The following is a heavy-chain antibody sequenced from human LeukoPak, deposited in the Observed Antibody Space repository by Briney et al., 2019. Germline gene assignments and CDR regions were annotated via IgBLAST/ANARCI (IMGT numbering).Heavy chain of an antibody. D-gene: IGHD2-2*01. V-gene: IGHV3-48*03. CDR2: ISSSDSGDSTI. J-gene: IGHJ4*02. Sequence: GGSLRLSCVASGFTFSSYEMNWVRQAPGEGLEWVSYISSSDSGDSTIYYADSVKGRFAISRDNSKNTLYLQMNSLRAEDTAVYYCAKAYGYCTTTSCSHEEFDYWGQGTLVTVSS. CDR3: AKAYGYCTTTSCSHEEFDY. CDR1: GFTFSSYE.